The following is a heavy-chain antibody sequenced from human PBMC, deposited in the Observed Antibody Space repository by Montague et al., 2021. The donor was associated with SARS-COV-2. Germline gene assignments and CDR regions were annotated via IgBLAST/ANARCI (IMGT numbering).Heavy chain of an antibody. Sequence: SLRLSCAASGFTFSNYWMHWVRQAPGKGLVWVSRINSDGSSTTYADSVKGRFTISRDNAKNTVYLQMNSLRAEDSAVYYCASDSRYSCYEADYWGQGTLVTVSS. CDR1: GFTFSNYW. J-gene: IGHJ4*02. V-gene: IGHV3-74*01. CDR2: INSDGSST. CDR3: ASDSRYSCYEADY. D-gene: IGHD5-12*01.